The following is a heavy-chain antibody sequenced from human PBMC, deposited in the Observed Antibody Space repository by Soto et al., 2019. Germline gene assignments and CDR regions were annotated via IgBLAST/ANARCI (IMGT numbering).Heavy chain of an antibody. CDR1: GGSISNYY. Sequence: SETLSLTCTVSGGSISNYYWGWIRQPAGKGLEWIGRIYTSGNTNYNPSLKGRVTMSVDMSKNQFSLKLSSVAAADTAVYYCARDENGDNGRAFDPWGQGTLVTVSS. CDR3: ARDENGDNGRAFDP. CDR2: IYTSGNT. D-gene: IGHD4-17*01. J-gene: IGHJ5*02. V-gene: IGHV4-4*07.